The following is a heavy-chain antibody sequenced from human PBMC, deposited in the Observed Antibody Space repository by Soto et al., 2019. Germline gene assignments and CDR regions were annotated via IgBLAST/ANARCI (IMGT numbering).Heavy chain of an antibody. CDR2: IGPESGAT. J-gene: IGHJ4*02. CDR1: GYTFTGHY. CDR3: GRGRSGQIVVFY. D-gene: IGHD1-26*01. Sequence: ASVKVSCKASGYTFTGHYIHWVRQAPEQGPEWMGEIGPESGATRYAQKFQGRVTMNRDMSLTTVYMELNNLSPDDTAVYYCGRGRSGQIVVFYWGQGTPVTVSS. V-gene: IGHV1-2*02.